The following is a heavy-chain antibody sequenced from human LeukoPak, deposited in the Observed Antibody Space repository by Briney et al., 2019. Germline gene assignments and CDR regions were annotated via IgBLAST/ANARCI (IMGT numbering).Heavy chain of an antibody. Sequence: GESLKISCEGSGYIFTNFWIGWVRQLPGKGLEWVGIIYPGDSDTKYSPSFQGHVTISVDKSINTAYLQWSSVRASDTAMYYCARLLAAPYYINYWGQGTLVTVSS. CDR2: IYPGDSDT. CDR1: GYIFTNFW. D-gene: IGHD6-25*01. J-gene: IGHJ4*02. V-gene: IGHV5-51*01. CDR3: ARLLAAPYYINY.